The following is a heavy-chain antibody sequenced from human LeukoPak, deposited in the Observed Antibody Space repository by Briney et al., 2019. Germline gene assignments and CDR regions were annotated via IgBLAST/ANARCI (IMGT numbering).Heavy chain of an antibody. Sequence: SETLSLTCTVSGGSINSSTYYWGWIRQPPGKGLEWIGSIYYNGRTYYNPPLKSRVTISVDTSKNQFSLKLSSVTAADTAVYYCARDSRRSTWHSGEDAFDIWGQGTMVTVSS. CDR3: ARDSRRSTWHSGEDAFDI. CDR1: GGSINSSTYY. V-gene: IGHV4-39*07. CDR2: IYYNGRT. J-gene: IGHJ3*02. D-gene: IGHD1-14*01.